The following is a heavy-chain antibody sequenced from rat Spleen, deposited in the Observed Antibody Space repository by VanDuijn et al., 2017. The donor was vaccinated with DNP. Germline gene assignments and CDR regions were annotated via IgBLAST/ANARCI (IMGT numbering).Heavy chain of an antibody. J-gene: IGHJ3*01. CDR2: VSPSGGRT. CDR1: GFTFSNYD. Sequence: EVQLVESGGGLVQPGRSLKLSCAASGFTFSNYDMAWVRQVPAKGPEWVASVSPSGGRTYYRDSVKGLFTVSRDNAQNTQYLQMDSLRSEDTATYFCARHEDYSSYIYGFVYWGQGTLVTVSS. CDR3: ARHEDYSSYIYGFVY. D-gene: IGHD1-2*01. V-gene: IGHV5S13*01.